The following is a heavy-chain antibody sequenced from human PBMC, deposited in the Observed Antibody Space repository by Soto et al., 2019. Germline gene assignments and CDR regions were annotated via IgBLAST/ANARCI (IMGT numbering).Heavy chain of an antibody. D-gene: IGHD7-27*01. Sequence: SETLALTGSVYGGSFSGYYWSWIRQPPGKGLEWIGEINHSGSTNYNPSLKSRVTISVDTSKNQFSLKLSSVTAADTAVYYCARTNWGWYYGMDVWGQGTTVTVSS. CDR3: ARTNWGWYYGMDV. J-gene: IGHJ6*02. V-gene: IGHV4-34*01. CDR2: INHSGST. CDR1: GGSFSGYY.